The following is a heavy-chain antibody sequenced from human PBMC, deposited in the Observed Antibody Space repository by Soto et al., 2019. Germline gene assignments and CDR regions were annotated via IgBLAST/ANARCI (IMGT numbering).Heavy chain of an antibody. V-gene: IGHV1-46*03. Sequence: GQGLEWMGIINPSGGSTSYAQKFQGRVTMTRDTSTSTVYMELSSLRSDDFAVYYGIRDVRSVLAFLGKRTTVTVSS. J-gene: IGHJ6*01. CDR3: IRDVRSVLAF. CDR2: INPSGGST.